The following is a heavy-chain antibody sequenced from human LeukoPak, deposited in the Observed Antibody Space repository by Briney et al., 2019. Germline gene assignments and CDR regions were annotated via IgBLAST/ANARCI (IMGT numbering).Heavy chain of an antibody. Sequence: PGGSLRLSCAASGFTFRSYGMHWVRQAPGKGLEGVAFIRYDGSNKYYADSVTGRFTISRDNSKSTLYLEMNSLRAEDTAVYYCATGGYYGRRGEGALDYWGQGTLVTVSS. CDR1: GFTFRSYG. V-gene: IGHV3-30*02. D-gene: IGHD4-23*01. J-gene: IGHJ4*02. CDR3: ATGGYYGRRGEGALDY. CDR2: IRYDGSNK.